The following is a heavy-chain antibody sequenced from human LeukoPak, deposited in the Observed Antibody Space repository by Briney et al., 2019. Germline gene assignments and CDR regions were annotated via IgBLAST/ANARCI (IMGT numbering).Heavy chain of an antibody. J-gene: IGHJ4*02. CDR1: GFTFSSYG. CDR2: ISGSGGST. CDR3: ARVEDYDILTGFDY. Sequence: GGSLRLSCAASGFTFSSYGMSWVRQAPGKGLEWVSAISGSGGSTYYADSVKGRFTISRDNSKNTLYLQMNSLRAEDTAVYYCARVEDYDILTGFDYWGQGTLVTVSS. V-gene: IGHV3-23*01. D-gene: IGHD3-9*01.